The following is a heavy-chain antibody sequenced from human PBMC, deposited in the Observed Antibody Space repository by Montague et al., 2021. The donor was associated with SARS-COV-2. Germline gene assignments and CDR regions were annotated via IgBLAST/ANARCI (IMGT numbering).Heavy chain of an antibody. CDR3: ARGQLWFDY. V-gene: IGHV4-4*09. D-gene: IGHD5-18*01. J-gene: IGHJ4*02. CDR2: GST. Sequence: GSTNYNPSLKSRVTISVDTSKNQFSLKLRSVTSADTAVYYCARGQLWFDYWGQGTLGTVSS.